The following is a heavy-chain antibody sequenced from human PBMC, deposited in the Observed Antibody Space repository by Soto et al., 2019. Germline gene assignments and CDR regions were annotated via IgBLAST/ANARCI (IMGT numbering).Heavy chain of an antibody. D-gene: IGHD1-20*01. CDR2: IYHSGST. V-gene: IGHV4-38-2*02. J-gene: IGHJ3*02. CDR1: GYSISSGYY. CDR3: AREARITGTTGAFDI. Sequence: SETLSLTCAVSGYSISSGYYWGWIRQPPGKGLEWIGSIYHSGSTYYNPSLKSRVTISVDTSKNQFSLKLSSVTAADTAVYYCAREARITGTTGAFDIWGQGTMVTVSS.